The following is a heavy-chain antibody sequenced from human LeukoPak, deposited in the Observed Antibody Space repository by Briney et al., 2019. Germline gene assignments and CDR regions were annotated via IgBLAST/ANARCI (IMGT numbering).Heavy chain of an antibody. V-gene: IGHV5-51*01. D-gene: IGHD6-13*01. CDR1: GYSFTSYW. Sequence: GESLRISCQDSGYSFTSYWLGWVCQMSGKGLEWMGIIYPADSDTIYSPSFQGRVTISADKSINTAYLQWSSLKASDTATYYCAMTSPEYGSSWYYWGQGTLVTVSS. CDR3: AMTSPEYGSSWYY. J-gene: IGHJ4*02. CDR2: IYPADSDT.